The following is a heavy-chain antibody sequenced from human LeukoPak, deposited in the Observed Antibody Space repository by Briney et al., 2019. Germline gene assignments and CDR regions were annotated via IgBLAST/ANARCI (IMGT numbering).Heavy chain of an antibody. CDR1: GFTFSSYS. Sequence: GGSLRLSCAASGFTFSSYSMNWVRQAPGKGLEWVSSISSSSSYIYYADSVKGRFTISRDNAKNSLYLQMNSLRAEDTAVYYCARDERITMVRGVINPTYYYYYYMDVWGKGTTVTISS. CDR3: ARDERITMVRGVINPTYYYYYYMDV. J-gene: IGHJ6*03. D-gene: IGHD3-10*01. V-gene: IGHV3-21*01. CDR2: ISSSSSYI.